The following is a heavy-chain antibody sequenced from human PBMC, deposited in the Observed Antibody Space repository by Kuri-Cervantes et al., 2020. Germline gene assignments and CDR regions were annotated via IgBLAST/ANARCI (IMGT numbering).Heavy chain of an antibody. V-gene: IGHV3-23*01. J-gene: IGHJ4*02. CDR1: GFTFTNYA. CDR3: AKDTRLYSSYYYFDY. D-gene: IGHD6-19*01. CDR2: ISGTGSST. Sequence: GESLKISCAASGFTFTNYAMSWVRQAPGKGLEWVSAISGTGSSTHYVDSMKGRFIISRDNFKNTLYLQMNSLRAEDTAVYYCAKDTRLYSSYYYFDYWGQGTLVTVSS.